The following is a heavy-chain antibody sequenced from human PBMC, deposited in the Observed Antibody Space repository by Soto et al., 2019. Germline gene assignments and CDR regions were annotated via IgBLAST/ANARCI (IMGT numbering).Heavy chain of an antibody. CDR1: DFTFSNAW. D-gene: IGHD3-9*01. J-gene: IGHJ4*02. CDR3: TTDTGYNILTGSPL. V-gene: IGHV3-15*07. Sequence: PGGSLRLSCGASDFTFSNAWMNWVRQAPGKGLEWVGRIKSKTDGGTTDYAAPVKGRFTISRDDSENTLYLQMNSLKTEDTAMYYCTTDTGYNILTGSPLWGQGTLVTVSS. CDR2: IKSKTDGGTT.